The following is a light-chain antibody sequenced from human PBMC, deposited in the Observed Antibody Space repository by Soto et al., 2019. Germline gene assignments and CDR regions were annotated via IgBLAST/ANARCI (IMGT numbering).Light chain of an antibody. CDR2: GAS. CDR1: QSVSSD. J-gene: IGKJ1*01. V-gene: IGKV3-20*01. Sequence: VVTATPGTLSSYSADRRTLSSRASQSVSSDLAWYQQKPGQAPRLLIYGASSRATGIPARFSGSGSGTEFTLTISSLEPEDFAVYYCQQYGSSPWTFGQGTKVEIK. CDR3: QQYGSSPWT.